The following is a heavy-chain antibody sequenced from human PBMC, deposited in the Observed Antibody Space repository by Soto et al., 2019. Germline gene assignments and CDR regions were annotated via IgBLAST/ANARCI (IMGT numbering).Heavy chain of an antibody. CDR3: AKDPIVGATSEGFFQH. CDR2: ISYDGSNK. D-gene: IGHD1-26*01. Sequence: QVQLVESGGGVVQPGRSLRLSCAASGFTISSYGMHWVRQAPGKGLEWVAVISYDGSNKYYADSVKGRFTISRDNSKNTLYLQMNSLRAEDTAVYYCAKDPIVGATSEGFFQHWGQGTLVTVSS. J-gene: IGHJ1*01. CDR1: GFTISSYG. V-gene: IGHV3-30*18.